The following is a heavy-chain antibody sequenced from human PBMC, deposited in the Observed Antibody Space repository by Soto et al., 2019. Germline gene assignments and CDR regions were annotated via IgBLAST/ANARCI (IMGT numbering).Heavy chain of an antibody. CDR3: VRVGGSGWTLDF. V-gene: IGHV1-3*01. D-gene: IGHD6-25*01. CDR2: INVGNGDT. Sequence: QVHLVQSGAEVKKPGASVKVSCKTSGYTFTAFAVHWVRQASGQRLEWMGWINVGNGDTKSSQNLQGRVTINRDTSASTVYMELSSLRSEDTAVYYCVRVGGSGWTLDFWGQGTLVTVSS. CDR1: GYTFTAFA. J-gene: IGHJ4*02.